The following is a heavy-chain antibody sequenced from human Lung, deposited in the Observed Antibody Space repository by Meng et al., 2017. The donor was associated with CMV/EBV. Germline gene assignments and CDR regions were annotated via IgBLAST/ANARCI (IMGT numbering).Heavy chain of an antibody. J-gene: IGHJ4*02. CDR2: INHGGNT. CDR3: GRGRKPDY. Sequence: TRSLTCGVYGGFFTGYDWTWIRQFPGKGLEWIGHINHGGNTNYNPSLKRRLTLSIDTSKNQFSLRLSSVTATDTAIYYCGRGRKPDYWGQGTLVTVSS. CDR1: GGFFTGYD. V-gene: IGHV4-34*01.